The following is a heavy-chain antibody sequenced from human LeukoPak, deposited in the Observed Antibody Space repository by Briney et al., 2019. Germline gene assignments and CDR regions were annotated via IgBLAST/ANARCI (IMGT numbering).Heavy chain of an antibody. Sequence: PGGSLRLSCAASGFTFSSYAMHWVRQAPGKGLEWVAVISYDGSNKYYADSVKGRFTISRDNSNNTLYLQMNSLRAEDTAVYYCAKHVPFVYWGQGTLVTVSS. J-gene: IGHJ4*02. CDR3: AKHVPFVY. V-gene: IGHV3-30-3*02. CDR1: GFTFSSYA. CDR2: ISYDGSNK.